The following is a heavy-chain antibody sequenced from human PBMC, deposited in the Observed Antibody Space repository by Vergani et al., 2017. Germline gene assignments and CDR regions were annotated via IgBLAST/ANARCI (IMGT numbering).Heavy chain of an antibody. D-gene: IGHD3-3*01. CDR2: IWYDGRNK. CDR3: ARDLRLMYNRFDP. V-gene: IGHV3-33*01. CDR1: GFTFGSFG. J-gene: IGHJ5*02. Sequence: QVHLVESGGGVVQPGRSLRLSCAASGFTFGSFGMHWVRQASGKGLEWVAVIWYDGRNKQYADSVKGRLTVSRDNSQSTLYLQMNSLRAEDTAMYYCARDLRLMYNRFDPWGQGTLVTVSS.